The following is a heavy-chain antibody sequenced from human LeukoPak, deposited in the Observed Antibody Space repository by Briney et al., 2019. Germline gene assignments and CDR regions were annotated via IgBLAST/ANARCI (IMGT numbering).Heavy chain of an antibody. CDR2: IYYSGST. V-gene: IGHV4-59*01. Sequence: SETVSLTCTVSGGSISSYYWSWIRQPPGKGLEWIGYIYYSGSTNYNPSLKSRVTISVDTSKNQFSLKLSSVTAADTAVYYCARDANYYGFDIWGQGTMVTVSS. CDR1: GGSISSYY. J-gene: IGHJ3*02. CDR3: ARDANYYGFDI. D-gene: IGHD5-24*01.